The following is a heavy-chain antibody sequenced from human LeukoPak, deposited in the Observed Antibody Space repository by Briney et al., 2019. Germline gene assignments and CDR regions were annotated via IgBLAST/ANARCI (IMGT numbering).Heavy chain of an antibody. CDR3: AREGHGPQNYYYYYYMDV. CDR1: GSIFTSYY. J-gene: IGHJ6*03. D-gene: IGHD2-8*01. V-gene: IGHV1-46*03. CDR2: INPSGGST. Sequence: ASVKVSCKAAGSIFTSYYMHWVRQAPGQGLEWMGIINPSGGSTSYAQKFQGRVTITRDTSTSTVYMELSSLRSEDTAVYYCAREGHGPQNYYYYYYMDVWGKGTTVTVSS.